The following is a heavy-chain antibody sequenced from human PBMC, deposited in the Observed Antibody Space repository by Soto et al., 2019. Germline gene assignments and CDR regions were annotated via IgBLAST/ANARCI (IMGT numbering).Heavy chain of an antibody. V-gene: IGHV4-59*01. CDR2: IYYSGST. Sequence: QVQLQESGPGLVKPSETLSLTCTVSGGSISSYYWSWIRQPPGKGLEWIGYIYYSGSTNYNPSLKSRVTISVDTSKNQFSLKLSSVTAADTAVYYCARVAMRWYYFDYWGQGTLVTVSS. D-gene: IGHD6-13*01. CDR1: GGSISSYY. CDR3: ARVAMRWYYFDY. J-gene: IGHJ4*02.